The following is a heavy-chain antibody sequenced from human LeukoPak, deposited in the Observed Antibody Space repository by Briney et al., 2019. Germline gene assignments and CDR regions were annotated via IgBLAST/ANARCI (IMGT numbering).Heavy chain of an antibody. D-gene: IGHD6-19*01. CDR2: IYYSGST. CDR3: ARAAGSPPYWYFDL. J-gene: IGHJ2*01. CDR1: GGSISSGGYY. V-gene: IGHV4-31*03. Sequence: PSVTLSLTCTVSGGSISSGGYYWSWIRQHPGKGLEWIGYIYYSGSTYYNPSLKSRVTISVDTSKNQFSLKLSSVTAADTAVYYCARAAGSPPYWYFDLWGRGTLVTVSS.